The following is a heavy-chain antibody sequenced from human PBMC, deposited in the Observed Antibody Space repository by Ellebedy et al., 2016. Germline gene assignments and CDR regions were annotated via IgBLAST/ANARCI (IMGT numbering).Heavy chain of an antibody. CDR1: GGSFSGYY. D-gene: IGHD3-3*01. CDR3: ARDLGAATAYDDFWSSLDHYYGMDV. CDR2: INHSGST. V-gene: IGHV4-34*01. J-gene: IGHJ6*02. Sequence: SETLSLTCAVYGGSFSGYYWSWIRQLPGKGLEWIGEINHSGSTNYIKSRVTISVDTSKNQFSLKLTSVTAADTAIYYCARDLGAATAYDDFWSSLDHYYGMDVWGQGTTVTVSS.